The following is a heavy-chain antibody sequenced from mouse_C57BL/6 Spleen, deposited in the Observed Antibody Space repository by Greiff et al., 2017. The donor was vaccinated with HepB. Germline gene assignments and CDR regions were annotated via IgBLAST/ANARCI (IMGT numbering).Heavy chain of an antibody. CDR3: ARGPRYYFDY. CDR2: ISYDGSN. V-gene: IGHV3-6*01. J-gene: IGHJ2*01. CDR1: GYSITSGYY. Sequence: VQLKESGPGLVKPSQSLSLTCSVTGYSITSGYYWNWIRQFPGNKLEWMGYISYDGSNNYNPSLKNRISITRDTSKNQFFLKLNSVTTEDTATYYCARGPRYYFDYWGQGTTLTVSS.